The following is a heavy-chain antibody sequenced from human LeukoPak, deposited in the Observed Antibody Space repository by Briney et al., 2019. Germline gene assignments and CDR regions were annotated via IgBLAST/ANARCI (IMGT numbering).Heavy chain of an antibody. CDR1: GFTFNSYA. CDR3: AKDYDTSGYDY. J-gene: IGHJ4*02. V-gene: IGHV3-23*01. Sequence: PGGSLRLSCAAAGFTFNSYAMSWVRQAPGKGLQWVSGVSGSGGRIYYADSVKGRFTISRDNSKNTLYLQMSSLRAEDTAIYYCAKDYDTSGYDYWGQGTLVTVSS. CDR2: VSGSGGRI. D-gene: IGHD3-22*01.